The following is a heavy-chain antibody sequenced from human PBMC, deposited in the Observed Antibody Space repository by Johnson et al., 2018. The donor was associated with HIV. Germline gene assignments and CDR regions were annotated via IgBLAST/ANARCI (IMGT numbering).Heavy chain of an antibody. CDR3: STDPLYYDYPLGAYDI. CDR1: GFTFINAW. CDR2: IKSKTDGGTT. V-gene: IGHV3-15*01. D-gene: IGHD3-16*01. Sequence: LVESGGGLVKPGGSLRLSCAASGFTFINAWMSWVRQAPGKGLEWVGRIKSKTDGGTTEYAAPVKARFTISRDDSKNTLYLQMNSLKTEDTAVYYCSTDPLYYDYPLGAYDIWGQGTIVTVSS. J-gene: IGHJ3*02.